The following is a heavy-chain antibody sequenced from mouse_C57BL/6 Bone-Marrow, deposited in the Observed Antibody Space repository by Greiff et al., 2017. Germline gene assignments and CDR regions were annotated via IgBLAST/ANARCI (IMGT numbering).Heavy chain of an antibody. V-gene: IGHV5-6*01. CDR1: GFTFSSYG. J-gene: IGHJ1*03. CDR2: ISSGGSYT. CDR3: ARQYGIYWYFDV. Sequence: EVQRVEPGGDLVKPGGSLKLSCAASGFTFSSYGMPWVRQTPDQRLEWVATISSGGSYTNYHDSVKGKFTMSRDNATTTVYLQMSRLKSEDTAMYYCARQYGIYWYFDVWGTGTTVTVSS. D-gene: IGHD2-1*01.